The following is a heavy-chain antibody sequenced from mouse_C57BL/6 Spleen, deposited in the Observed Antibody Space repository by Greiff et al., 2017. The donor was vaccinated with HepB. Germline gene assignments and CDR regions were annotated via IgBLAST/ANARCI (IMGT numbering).Heavy chain of an antibody. J-gene: IGHJ1*03. D-gene: IGHD1-1*01. CDR1: GYSITSDY. V-gene: IGHV3-8*01. CDR2: ISYSGST. Sequence: EVKVVESGPGLAKPSQTLSLTCSVTGYSITSDYWNWIRKFPGNKLEYMGYISYSGSTYYNPSLKSRISITRDTSKNQYYLQLNSVTTEDTATYYCARSDYYGSPHWYFDVWGTGTTVTVSS. CDR3: ARSDYYGSPHWYFDV.